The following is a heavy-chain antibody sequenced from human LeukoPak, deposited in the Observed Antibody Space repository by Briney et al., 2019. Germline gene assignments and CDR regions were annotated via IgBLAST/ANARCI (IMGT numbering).Heavy chain of an antibody. CDR2: ISSSSSTI. CDR3: ARVPSDSSGWYSYYYYYYYMDV. V-gene: IGHV3-48*01. CDR1: GFTFSSYS. Sequence: PGGSLRLSCAASGFTFSSYSMNWVRQAPGKGLEWVSYISSSSSTIYYADSVKGRFTISRDNAKNSLYLQMNSLRAEDTAVYYCARVPSDSSGWYSYYYYYYYMDVWGKGTTVTVSS. D-gene: IGHD6-19*01. J-gene: IGHJ6*03.